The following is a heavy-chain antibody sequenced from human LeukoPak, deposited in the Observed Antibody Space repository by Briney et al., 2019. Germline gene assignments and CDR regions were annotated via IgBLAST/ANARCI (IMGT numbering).Heavy chain of an antibody. CDR1: GFTFSGSV. CDR3: TSNYCSGGSCYLY. V-gene: IGHV3-73*01. CDR2: IRSKANNYAT. J-gene: IGHJ4*02. D-gene: IGHD2-15*01. Sequence: GSLRLSCAASGFTFSGSVMHWVRQASGKGLEWVGRIRSKANNYATAYVASVEGRFTISRDDSKNTAFLQMNSLKTEDTAVYYCTSNYCSGGSCYLYWGQGTLVTVSS.